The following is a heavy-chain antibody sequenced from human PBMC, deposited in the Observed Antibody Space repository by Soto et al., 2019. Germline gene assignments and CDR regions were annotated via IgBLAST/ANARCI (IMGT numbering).Heavy chain of an antibody. D-gene: IGHD1-7*01. Sequence: DVQLLESGGGLVQPGGSLRLSCAASGFTFTNYVMNWVRQAPGKGLEWVSTVSGESDKIFYADSVKGRFTISRDNSKNTLYLQMNSLRADDAAVYYCARRAVTGTTKWGAFDIWGQGTVVTVSS. CDR3: ARRAVTGTTKWGAFDI. V-gene: IGHV3-23*01. CDR1: GFTFTNYV. J-gene: IGHJ3*02. CDR2: VSGESDKI.